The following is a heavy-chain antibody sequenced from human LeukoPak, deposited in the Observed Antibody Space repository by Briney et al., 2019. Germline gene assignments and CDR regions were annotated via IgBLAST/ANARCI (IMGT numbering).Heavy chain of an antibody. CDR1: GYSFTGYH. J-gene: IGHJ4*02. D-gene: IGHD4-17*01. Sequence: ASVKVSCKASGYSFTGYHMHWVRQAPGQGLEWMGRIIPILGIANYAQKFQGRVTITADKSTSTAYMELSSLRSEDTAVYYCARGRNRHNTVTTDYWGQGTLVTVSS. V-gene: IGHV1-69*04. CDR3: ARGRNRHNTVTTDY. CDR2: IIPILGIA.